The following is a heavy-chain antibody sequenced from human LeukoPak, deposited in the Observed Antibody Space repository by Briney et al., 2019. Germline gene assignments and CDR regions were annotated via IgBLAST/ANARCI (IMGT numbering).Heavy chain of an antibody. Sequence: ASVKVSCKASGYNFTNYGVSWVRQAPGQGLEWMGWISAYNGYTNYAQKFQFRVTMTTDTSTSTAYMELRSLTSDDTAVYYCARDKAVTTEVTQYFQHWGQGTLVTVSS. J-gene: IGHJ1*01. CDR1: GYNFTNYG. CDR2: ISAYNGYT. V-gene: IGHV1-18*01. CDR3: ARDKAVTTEVTQYFQH. D-gene: IGHD4-11*01.